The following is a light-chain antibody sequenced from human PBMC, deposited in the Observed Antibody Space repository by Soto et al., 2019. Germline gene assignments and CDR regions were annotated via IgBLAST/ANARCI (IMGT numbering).Light chain of an antibody. CDR3: NSYVGSNNYV. CDR2: EIN. J-gene: IGLJ1*01. Sequence: QSALTQPPSASGSPGQSVTISCTGTSGDITDNKYVSWFQQHPGKAPKLLIYEINKRPSGVPHRFSGSKSGNTASLTVSGLQADDEADYHCNSYVGSNNYVFGTGTKLTVL. V-gene: IGLV2-8*01. CDR1: SGDITDNKY.